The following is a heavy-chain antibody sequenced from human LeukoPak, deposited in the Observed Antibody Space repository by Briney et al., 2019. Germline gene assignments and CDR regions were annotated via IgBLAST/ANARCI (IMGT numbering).Heavy chain of an antibody. V-gene: IGHV4-39*07. J-gene: IGHJ4*02. D-gene: IGHD3-16*02. Sequence: SETLSLTCTVSGGSISSSSYYWGWIRQPPGKGLEWIGSIYYSGSTNYNPSLKSRVTISVDTSKNQFSLKLSSVTAADTAVYYCARVNYDYVWGSYRFDYWGQGTLVTVSS. CDR2: IYYSGST. CDR3: ARVNYDYVWGSYRFDY. CDR1: GGSISSSSYY.